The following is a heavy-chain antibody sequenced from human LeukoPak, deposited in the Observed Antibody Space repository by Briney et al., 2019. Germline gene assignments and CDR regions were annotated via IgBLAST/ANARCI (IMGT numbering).Heavy chain of an antibody. D-gene: IGHD2-8*01. Sequence: AASVKVSCKAFGYTFIDYHMHWVRQAPGQGLEWMGWINPNSGGTNYAQKFQGRVTMTRDTTISTAYMELSRLRSDDTAVFYCATLMAHLDYWGQGTLVTVSS. CDR3: ATLMAHLDY. J-gene: IGHJ4*02. V-gene: IGHV1-2*02. CDR2: INPNSGGT. CDR1: GYTFIDYH.